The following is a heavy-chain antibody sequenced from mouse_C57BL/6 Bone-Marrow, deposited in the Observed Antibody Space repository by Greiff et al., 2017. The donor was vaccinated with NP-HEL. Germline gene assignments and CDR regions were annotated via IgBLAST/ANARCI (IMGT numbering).Heavy chain of an antibody. V-gene: IGHV1-50*01. CDR3: APLFRDYFDY. CDR1: GYTFTSYW. CDR2: IDPSDSYT. D-gene: IGHD1-1*01. Sequence: QVQLKESGAELVKPGASVKLSCKASGYTFTSYWMQWVKQRPGQGLEWIGEIDPSDSYTNYNQKFKGKATLTVDTSSSTAYMQLSSLTSEDSAVYYCAPLFRDYFDYWGQGTTLTVSS. J-gene: IGHJ2*01.